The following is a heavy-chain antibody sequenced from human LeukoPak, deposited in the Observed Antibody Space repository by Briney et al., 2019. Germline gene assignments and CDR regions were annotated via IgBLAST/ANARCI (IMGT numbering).Heavy chain of an antibody. Sequence: GGSLRLSCVASWFTFSGSAMQWVRRTPGKGLEWVGRIRSKVNNYATAYSSSVKGRFTASRDDSKNTTYLQMNSLKAEDTAVYYCTLLHNGYWGQGTLVTVSS. CDR1: WFTFSGSA. CDR2: IRSKVNNYAT. V-gene: IGHV3-73*01. D-gene: IGHD1-14*01. CDR3: TLLHNGY. J-gene: IGHJ4*02.